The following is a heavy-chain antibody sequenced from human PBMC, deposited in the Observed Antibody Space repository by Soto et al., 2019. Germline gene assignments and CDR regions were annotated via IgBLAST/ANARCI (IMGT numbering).Heavy chain of an antibody. V-gene: IGHV4-4*02. Sequence: SETLSLTCTLSGGSVRAPDWWNWVRQSPDKGLEWIAEVHISGHSNYNPSLRSRVSVSIDSSKNQFYLNLNSVTAADTAIYYCARVRQGCSANNCYFDPWGQGTLVTVSS. CDR3: ARVRQGCSANNCYFDP. J-gene: IGHJ5*02. CDR1: GGSVRAPDW. D-gene: IGHD1-1*01. CDR2: VHISGHS.